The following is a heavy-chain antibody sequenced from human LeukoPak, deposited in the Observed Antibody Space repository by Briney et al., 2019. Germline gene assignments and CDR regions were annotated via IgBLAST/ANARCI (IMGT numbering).Heavy chain of an antibody. V-gene: IGHV4-39*01. CDR3: ARVPITTVTGYYYYYGMDV. CDR2: IYYSGST. Sequence: SETLSLTCTVSGGSISSSSYYWGWIRQPQGKGMEWIGSIYYSGSTYYNPSLKSRVTISVHTSKNQFSLKLSSVTAADTAVYYCARVPITTVTGYYYYYGMDVWGQGTTVTVSS. D-gene: IGHD4-17*01. CDR1: GGSISSSSYY. J-gene: IGHJ6*02.